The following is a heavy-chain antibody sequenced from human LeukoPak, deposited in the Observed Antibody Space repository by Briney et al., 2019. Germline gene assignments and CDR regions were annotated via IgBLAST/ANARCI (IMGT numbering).Heavy chain of an antibody. D-gene: IGHD5-18*01. CDR2: IYYSGST. J-gene: IGHJ6*03. CDR3: ARLTAYYYMDV. V-gene: IGHV4-59*01. CDR1: GGSISSYY. Sequence: SETLSLTCTVSGGSISSYYWSWLRQPPGKGLEWIGYIYYSGSTNYNPSLKNRVTMSVDTSKNQFSLKLSSVTAADTAVYYCARLTAYYYMDVWGKGTTVTVSS.